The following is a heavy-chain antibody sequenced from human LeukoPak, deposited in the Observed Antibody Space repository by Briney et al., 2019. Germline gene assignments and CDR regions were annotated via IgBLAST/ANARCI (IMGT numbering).Heavy chain of an antibody. Sequence: PSETLSLTCAVYGGSFSGYYWSWIRQPPGKGLEWIGEINHSGSTNYNPSLKSRVTISVDTSKNQFSLKLSPVTAADTAVYYCARDPSGYYVRWFDPWGQGNLVTVSS. CDR3: ARDPSGYYVRWFDP. V-gene: IGHV4-34*01. CDR2: INHSGST. D-gene: IGHD3-3*01. J-gene: IGHJ5*02. CDR1: GGSFSGYY.